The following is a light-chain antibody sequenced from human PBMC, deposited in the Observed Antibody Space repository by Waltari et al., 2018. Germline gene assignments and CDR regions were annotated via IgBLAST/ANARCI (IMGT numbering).Light chain of an antibody. V-gene: IGKV3-20*01. CDR2: GAS. CDR3: QQYDISPLT. CDR1: QTVRTTY. J-gene: IGKJ4*01. Sequence: EIVLTPSPGTLSSSPGERATLSCSPSQTVRTTYLAWYQQKPGQAPTLLIYGASSRATGIPDRFSGSGSGTEFTLTISSLEPEDFAVYYCQQYDISPLTFGGGTKVEIK.